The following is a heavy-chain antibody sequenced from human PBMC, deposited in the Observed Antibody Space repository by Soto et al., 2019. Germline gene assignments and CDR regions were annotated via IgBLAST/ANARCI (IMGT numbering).Heavy chain of an antibody. J-gene: IGHJ4*02. D-gene: IGHD6-19*01. V-gene: IGHV4-59*01. CDR1: GGSISSYY. CDR3: VAGNNAFDY. Sequence: PSETLSLTCTVSGGSISSYYRSWIRQPPGKGLEWIGYIYYSGSTNYNPSLKSRVTISVDTSKNQFSLKLSSVTAADTAVYYCVAGNNAFDYWGQGTLVTVSS. CDR2: IYYSGST.